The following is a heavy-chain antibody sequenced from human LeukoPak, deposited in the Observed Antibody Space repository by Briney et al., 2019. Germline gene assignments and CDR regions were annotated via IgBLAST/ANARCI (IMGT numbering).Heavy chain of an antibody. D-gene: IGHD1-26*01. Sequence: TGGSLRLSCAASGVTFSSYGMHWVRQAPGKELEWVAVISYDGSNKYYADSVKGRFTISRDNSKNTLYLQMNSLRAEDTAVYYCAKDGSSELFDYWGQGTLVTVSS. CDR1: GVTFSSYG. J-gene: IGHJ4*02. V-gene: IGHV3-30*18. CDR3: AKDGSSELFDY. CDR2: ISYDGSNK.